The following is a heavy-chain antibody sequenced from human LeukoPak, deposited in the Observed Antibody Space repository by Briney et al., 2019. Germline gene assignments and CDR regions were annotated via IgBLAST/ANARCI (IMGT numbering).Heavy chain of an antibody. D-gene: IGHD5-18*01. CDR2: ISGSGGST. CDR3: AKDRGAAMALGYFDY. J-gene: IGHJ4*02. CDR1: GFTFSSYA. V-gene: IGHV3-23*01. Sequence: PGGSLRLSCAASGFTFSSYAMSWVRQAPGKGLEWVSAISGSGGSTYYADSVKGRFTISRDNSKNTLYLQMNSLRAEDTAVYYCAKDRGAAMALGYFDYWGQGTLVTVSS.